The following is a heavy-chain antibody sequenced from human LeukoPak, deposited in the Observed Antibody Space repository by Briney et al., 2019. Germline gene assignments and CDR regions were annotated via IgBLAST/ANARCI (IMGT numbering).Heavy chain of an antibody. J-gene: IGHJ5*02. V-gene: IGHV4-39*07. CDR3: ARVNYYDSSDFNWFDP. Sequence: SETLSLTCTVSGGSISSSSYYWGWIRQPPGKGLEWIGSICYSGSTYYNPSLKSRVTISVDTSKNQFSLKLSSVTAADTAVYYCARVNYYDSSDFNWFDPWGQGTLVTVSS. CDR1: GGSISSSSYY. D-gene: IGHD3-22*01. CDR2: ICYSGST.